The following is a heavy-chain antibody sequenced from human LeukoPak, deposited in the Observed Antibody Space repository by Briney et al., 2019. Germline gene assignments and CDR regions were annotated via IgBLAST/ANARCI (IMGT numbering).Heavy chain of an antibody. CDR1: GYTFSSYD. V-gene: IGHV1-8*01. D-gene: IGHD4-17*01. J-gene: IGHJ4*02. Sequence: ASVKVSCKASGYTFSSYDINWVRQATGQGLEWMGWMNPNSGNTGYAQKFQGRVTMTRSTSISTAYMELSSLRSGDTAVYYCARRTRDYPFDYWGQGTLVTVSS. CDR3: ARRTRDYPFDY. CDR2: MNPNSGNT.